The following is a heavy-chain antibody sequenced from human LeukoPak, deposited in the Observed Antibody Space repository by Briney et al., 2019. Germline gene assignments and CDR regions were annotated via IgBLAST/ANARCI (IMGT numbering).Heavy chain of an antibody. V-gene: IGHV3-30*02. CDR2: IHFDGSTK. D-gene: IGHD2-2*03. CDR3: AKDQCTRTNCDGYPGH. J-gene: IGHJ4*02. Sequence: SGGSLRLSCAASGFTFSSYGMHWVRQAPGKGLEWVAFIHFDGSTKYSGDSVKGRFTVSRDNSKNTLYLQMNSLRPEDTAVYYCAKDQCTRTNCDGYPGHWGQGTLVTVSS. CDR1: GFTFSSYG.